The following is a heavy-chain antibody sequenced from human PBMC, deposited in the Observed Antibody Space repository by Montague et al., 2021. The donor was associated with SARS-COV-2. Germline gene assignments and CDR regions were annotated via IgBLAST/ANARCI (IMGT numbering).Heavy chain of an antibody. CDR3: ARPGVQNNGWYLSYFEY. CDR1: GFTFSSYS. J-gene: IGHJ4*02. V-gene: IGHV3-30*04. D-gene: IGHD6-19*01. CDR2: ISSDGINK. Sequence: SLRLSCAASGFTFSSYSMYWVRQAPGKGLEWVAVISSDGINKYFPDSVRGRFTIPRDNSNNTVFLQMSSLRPEDTAVYYCARPGVQNNGWYLSYFEYWGQESLVTVST.